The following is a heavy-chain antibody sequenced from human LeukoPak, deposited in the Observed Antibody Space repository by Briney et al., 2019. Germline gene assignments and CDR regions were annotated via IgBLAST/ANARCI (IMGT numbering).Heavy chain of an antibody. V-gene: IGHV3-74*01. J-gene: IGHJ6*03. CDR1: GFTFSNAW. CDR3: ARSVYYYYYMDV. CDR2: INSDGSTT. Sequence: PGGSLRLSCAASGFTFSNAWMSWVRQAPGKGLVWVSHINSDGSTTTYADSVKGRFTISRDNAKNTLFLQMNSLRAEDTAVYYCARSVYYYYYMDVWGKGTTVTISS.